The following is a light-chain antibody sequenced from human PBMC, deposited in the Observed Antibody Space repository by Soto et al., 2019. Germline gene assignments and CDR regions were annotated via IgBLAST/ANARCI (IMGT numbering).Light chain of an antibody. V-gene: IGKV1-5*01. J-gene: IGKJ1*01. Sequence: DIQMTQSPSTLSASVGDXVTITXRASQSISSWLAWYQQKPGKAPXXLIYDASNLESGVPSRFSGFRSGTEFTLTISSLQPDDFATYYCQHYGGMWTFGQGTKVDIK. CDR3: QHYGGMWT. CDR2: DAS. CDR1: QSISSW.